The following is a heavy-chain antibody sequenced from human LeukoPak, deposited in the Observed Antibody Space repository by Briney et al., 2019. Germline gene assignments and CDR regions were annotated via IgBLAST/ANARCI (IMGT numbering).Heavy chain of an antibody. Sequence: PGGSLRLSCTASGRGISSYVMNWIRQAPGKGLEWVSSISDRSGYIYYAESVRGRFTISRDNAKNSLYLQLNSLRAEDTAVYYCAQLAAAGTWGQGTLVTVSS. V-gene: IGHV3-21*01. CDR1: GRGISSYV. CDR2: ISDRSGYI. J-gene: IGHJ4*02. CDR3: AQLAAAGT. D-gene: IGHD6-13*01.